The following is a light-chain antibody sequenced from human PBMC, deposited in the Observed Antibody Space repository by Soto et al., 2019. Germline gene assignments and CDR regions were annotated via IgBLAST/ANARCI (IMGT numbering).Light chain of an antibody. CDR2: DAS. V-gene: IGKV3-11*01. J-gene: IGKJ2*01. Sequence: EIVLTQSPATLSLSPGERATLSCRASQSVSSYLAWYQQKPGQAPRLLIYDASTRASGIPVRFSGSGSGTDFTLTSGSLEPEDVAVYYCQQRSNWPPYTFGQGTKLEIK. CDR3: QQRSNWPPYT. CDR1: QSVSSY.